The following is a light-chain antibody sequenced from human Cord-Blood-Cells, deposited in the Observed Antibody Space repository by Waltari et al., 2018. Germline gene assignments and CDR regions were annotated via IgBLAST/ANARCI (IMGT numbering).Light chain of an antibody. Sequence: QSALTQPRSVSGSPGQSVTISCTGTSSDVGGYNYVSWYQQHPGKAPKLMIYDVSKRPSGVPKRFSGSKAGNTASLTISGLQAEEEAYYYCCSYAGSYTWVFGGGTKLTVL. CDR2: DVS. CDR3: CSYAGSYTWV. V-gene: IGLV2-11*01. CDR1: SSDVGGYNY. J-gene: IGLJ3*02.